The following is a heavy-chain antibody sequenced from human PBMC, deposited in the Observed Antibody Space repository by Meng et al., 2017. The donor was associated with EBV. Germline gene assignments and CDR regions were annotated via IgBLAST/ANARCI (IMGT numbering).Heavy chain of an antibody. CDR1: GGPFRYYA. CDR3: ASESGRGYTPDY. V-gene: IGHV1-69*01. J-gene: IGHJ4*02. CDR2: FLPRLGAP. Sequence: QVQVVQSAAEVKKPGSSVKVSCKTSGGPFRYYAISWVRQAPGQGLGWLGGFLPRLGAPNYAQKFHGRVKITADESTSTHYMDLSSLRSEDTAIYYCASESGRGYTPDYWGQGTLVTVSS. D-gene: IGHD3-10*01.